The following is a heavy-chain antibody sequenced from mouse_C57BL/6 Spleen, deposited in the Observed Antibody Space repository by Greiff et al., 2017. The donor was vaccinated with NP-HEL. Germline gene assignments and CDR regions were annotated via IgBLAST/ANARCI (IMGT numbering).Heavy chain of an antibody. J-gene: IGHJ4*01. CDR1: GYSFTGYY. Sequence: EVQLQQSGPELVKPGASVKISCKASGYSFTGYYMNWVKQSPEKSLEWIGEINPSTGGTTYNQKFKAKATLTVDKSSSTAYMQLKSLTSEDSAVYYCARDYYGFYYDAMDYWGQGTSVTVSS. CDR3: ARDYYGFYYDAMDY. CDR2: INPSTGGT. D-gene: IGHD1-1*01. V-gene: IGHV1-42*01.